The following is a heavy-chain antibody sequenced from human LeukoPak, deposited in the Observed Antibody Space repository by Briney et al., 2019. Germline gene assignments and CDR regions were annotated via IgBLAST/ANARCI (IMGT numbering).Heavy chain of an antibody. Sequence: GGSLRLSCAASGFTFSTYEMNWVRQAPGEGLEWVSFISTSGSTIYYADSVMGRFTISRDNAKNSLYLQMNSLRAEDTAVYYCTRDQYCSGDSCFVGPFDQWGQGTLVTVSS. CDR3: TRDQYCSGDSCFVGPFDQ. CDR2: ISTSGSTI. V-gene: IGHV3-48*03. J-gene: IGHJ4*02. D-gene: IGHD2-15*01. CDR1: GFTFSTYE.